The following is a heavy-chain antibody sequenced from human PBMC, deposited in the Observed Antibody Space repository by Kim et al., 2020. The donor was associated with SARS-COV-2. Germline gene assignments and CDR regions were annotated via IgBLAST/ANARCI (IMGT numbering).Heavy chain of an antibody. V-gene: IGHV4-31*03. CDR1: GGSISSGGYY. CDR2: IYYSGST. CDR3: ASHHRDGYNYHYFDY. D-gene: IGHD5-12*01. Sequence: SETLSLTCTVSGGSISSGGYYWSWIRQHPGKGLEWIGYIYYSGSTYYNPSLKSRVTISVDTSKNQFSLKLSSVTAADTAVYYCASHHRDGYNYHYFDYWGQGTLVTVSS. J-gene: IGHJ4*02.